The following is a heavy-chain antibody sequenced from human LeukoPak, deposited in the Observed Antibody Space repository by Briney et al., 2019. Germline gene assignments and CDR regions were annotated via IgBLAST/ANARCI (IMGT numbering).Heavy chain of an antibody. J-gene: IGHJ4*02. D-gene: IGHD5/OR15-5a*01. Sequence: SETLSLTCTVSGGSISSSSYYWGWIRQPPGKGLEWIGNIYYSGSTNYNPSLKSRVTISVDTSKNQFSLKLSSVTAADTAVYYCARVEGVYYFDYWGQGTLVTVSS. CDR3: ARVEGVYYFDY. CDR2: IYYSGST. V-gene: IGHV4-39*07. CDR1: GGSISSSSYY.